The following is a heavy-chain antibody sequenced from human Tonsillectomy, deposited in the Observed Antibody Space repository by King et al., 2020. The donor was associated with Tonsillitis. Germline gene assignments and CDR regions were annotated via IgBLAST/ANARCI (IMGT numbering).Heavy chain of an antibody. D-gene: IGHD1-1*01. V-gene: IGHV3-30*18. CDR2: ISHVGNNK. Sequence: GQLVESGGGVVQPGRSLRLSCAASGFTFSSYGMHWVRQAPGKGLEWVAVISHVGNNKYYAESVKGRFTISRDNSKNTLYLQMNSLRSEDTAVYYCAKDFSSAGTTIFCTHWGQGTLVTVSS. CDR1: GFTFSSYG. CDR3: AKDFSSAGTTIFCTH. J-gene: IGHJ4*02.